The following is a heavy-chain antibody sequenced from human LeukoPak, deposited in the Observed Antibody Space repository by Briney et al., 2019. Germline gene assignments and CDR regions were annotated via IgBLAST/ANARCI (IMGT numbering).Heavy chain of an antibody. J-gene: IGHJ3*02. CDR3: ARGLVRRGLVDAFEI. V-gene: IGHV4-61*01. CDR1: GGSVSSGSNY. CDR2: IYYRGST. D-gene: IGHD3-10*02. Sequence: PSETHCLTRTVSGGSVSSGSNYWNWIRQPPGKGLEWIGHIYYRGSTNYNPSLKSRVTLSLDTSKNQFSLNLSSVTAADTAVYYCARGLVRRGLVDAFEIWGQVTMVTGSS.